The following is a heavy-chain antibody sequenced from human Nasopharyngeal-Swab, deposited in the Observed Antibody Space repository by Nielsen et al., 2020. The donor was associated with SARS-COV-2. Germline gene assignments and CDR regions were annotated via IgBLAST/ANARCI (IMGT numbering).Heavy chain of an antibody. CDR3: AKEPAMVRGRVHYYYYGMDV. CDR2: ISSSVDST. D-gene: IGHD3-10*01. V-gene: IGHV3-23*01. Sequence: GESLKISCAASGFTFSSYAMSWVRQAPGKGLEWVSGISSSVDSTYYADSVKGRFTISRDNSKNTLFLQMNSLRAEDTAVYYCAKEPAMVRGRVHYYYYGMDVWGQGTTVTVSS. CDR1: GFTFSSYA. J-gene: IGHJ6*02.